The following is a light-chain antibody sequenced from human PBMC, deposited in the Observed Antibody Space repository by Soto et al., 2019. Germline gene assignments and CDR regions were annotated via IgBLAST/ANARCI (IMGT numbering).Light chain of an antibody. CDR3: SSYTSSRSYV. CDR1: SSDVGDYTY. CDR2: DVS. J-gene: IGLJ1*01. Sequence: QSALTQPASVSGSPGQSITISCTGTSSDVGDYTYVSWYQQHPGKAPQLMIFDVSSRPSGVSNRFSGSKSGNTASLTISGLQAEDEADYYCSSYTSSRSYVFGTGTKLTVL. V-gene: IGLV2-14*03.